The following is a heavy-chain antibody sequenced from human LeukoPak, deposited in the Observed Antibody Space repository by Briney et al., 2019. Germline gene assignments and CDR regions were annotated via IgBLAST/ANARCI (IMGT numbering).Heavy chain of an antibody. J-gene: IGHJ4*02. V-gene: IGHV3-23*01. CDR2: ISGSGGNT. D-gene: IGHD3-9*01. Sequence: GGSLRLSCAASGFTFSSYAMSWVRQAPGKGLEWVSAISGSGGNTYYADSVKGRFTISRDNSKNTLYLQMNSLRAEETDVYYCARGLYVLRYFDPHHFDYWGQGTLVTVSS. CDR1: GFTFSSYA. CDR3: ARGLYVLRYFDPHHFDY.